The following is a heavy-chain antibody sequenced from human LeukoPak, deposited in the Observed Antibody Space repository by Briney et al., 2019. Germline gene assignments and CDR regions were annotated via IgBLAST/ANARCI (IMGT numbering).Heavy chain of an antibody. J-gene: IGHJ4*02. Sequence: GGSLRLSCAASGFTFSRYWMSWVRQAPGRGLEWVANIHPEGNEKYHVESVKGRFTISRDNTKNLLFLQMNGLRVEDTAVYYCARGDAFSGDHWGQGTLVTVSS. CDR1: GFTFSRYW. CDR2: IHPEGNEK. CDR3: ARGDAFSGDH. V-gene: IGHV3-7*04.